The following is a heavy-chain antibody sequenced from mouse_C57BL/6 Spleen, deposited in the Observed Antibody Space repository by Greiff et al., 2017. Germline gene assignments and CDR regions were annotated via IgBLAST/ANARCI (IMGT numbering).Heavy chain of an antibody. CDR3: ARAGIYYGYGGDY. CDR1: GFTFSDYG. V-gene: IGHV5-17*01. Sequence: DVKLVESGGGLVKPGGSLKLSCAASGFTFSDYGMHWVRQAPEKGLEWVAYISSGSSTIYYADTVKGRFTISRDNAKNTLFLQMTSLRSEDTAMYYCARAGIYYGYGGDYWGQGTTLTVSS. CDR2: ISSGSSTI. D-gene: IGHD2-2*01. J-gene: IGHJ2*01.